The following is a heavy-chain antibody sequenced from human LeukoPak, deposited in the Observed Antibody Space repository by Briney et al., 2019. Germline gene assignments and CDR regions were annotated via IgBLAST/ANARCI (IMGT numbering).Heavy chain of an antibody. Sequence: PSETLSLTCTVSGGSISSSSYYWGWIRQPPGKGLEWIGSIYHSGSTYYNPSLKSRVTISVDRSKNQFSLKLSSVTAADTAVYYCARVSQTYCTNGVCAEGYYFDYWGQGTLVTVSS. CDR1: GGSISSSSYY. CDR3: ARVSQTYCTNGVCAEGYYFDY. J-gene: IGHJ4*02. CDR2: IYHSGST. D-gene: IGHD2-8*01. V-gene: IGHV4-39*07.